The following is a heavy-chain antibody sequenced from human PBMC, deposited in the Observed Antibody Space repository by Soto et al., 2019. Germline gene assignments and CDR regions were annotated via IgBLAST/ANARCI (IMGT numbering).Heavy chain of an antibody. V-gene: IGHV4-39*01. J-gene: IGHJ5*02. CDR1: GGSISSSSYY. CDR3: ASCYDILTGSLNWFDP. Sequence: SETLSLTCTVSGGSISSSSYYWGWIRQPPGKGLEWIGSIYYSGSTYYNPSLKSRVTISVDTSKNQFSLKLSSVTAADTAVYYCASCYDILTGSLNWFDPWGQGTLVT. CDR2: IYYSGST. D-gene: IGHD3-9*01.